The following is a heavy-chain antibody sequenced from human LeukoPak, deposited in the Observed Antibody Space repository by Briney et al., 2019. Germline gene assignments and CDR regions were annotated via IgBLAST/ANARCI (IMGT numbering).Heavy chain of an antibody. V-gene: IGHV1-69*13. D-gene: IGHD6-6*01. J-gene: IGHJ4*02. CDR2: IIPIFGKA. Sequence: SVKVSCKASGGILSSYAISWVRQAPGQGLEWMGGIIPIFGKANYAQKFQGRVTITADESTSTAYMELSSLGSEDTAVYYCARGRRGIAARLDYWGQGTLVTVSS. CDR3: ARGRRGIAARLDY. CDR1: GGILSSYA.